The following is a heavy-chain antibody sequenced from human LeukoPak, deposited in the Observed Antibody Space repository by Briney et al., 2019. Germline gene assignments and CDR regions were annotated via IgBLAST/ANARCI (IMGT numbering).Heavy chain of an antibody. Sequence: PSETLSLTCTVSAGSMNTYFWTWVRQPAGKGLEWIGRISGSGTPYYNPSLESRAAISLDTSNNKFFLKVTSVTAADTAVYYCARGSELTKASGHYSFDSWGQGTLVSVSS. V-gene: IGHV4-4*07. J-gene: IGHJ4*02. D-gene: IGHD4-11*01. CDR3: ARGSELTKASGHYSFDS. CDR2: ISGSGTP. CDR1: AGSMNTYF.